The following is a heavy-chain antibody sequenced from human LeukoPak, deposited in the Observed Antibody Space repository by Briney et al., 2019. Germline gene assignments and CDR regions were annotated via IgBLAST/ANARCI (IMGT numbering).Heavy chain of an antibody. CDR3: ARNVGYDILTGPDY. J-gene: IGHJ4*02. D-gene: IGHD3-9*01. V-gene: IGHV1-18*01. CDR1: GYTFTSYG. CDR2: ISAYNGNT. Sequence: GASVTVSCTASGYTFTSYGISWVRQAPGQGLEWMGWISAYNGNTNYAQKLQGRVTMTTDTSTSTAYMELRSLRSDDTAVYYCARNVGYDILTGPDYWGQGTLVTVSS.